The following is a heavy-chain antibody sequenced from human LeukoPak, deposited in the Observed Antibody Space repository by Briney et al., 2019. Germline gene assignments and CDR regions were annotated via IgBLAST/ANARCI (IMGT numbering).Heavy chain of an antibody. CDR3: AIPPFTVTNPEYYYYYYMDV. J-gene: IGHJ6*03. Sequence: GASVKVSCKASGGTFSSYAISWVRQAPGQGLEWMGGIIPILGTANYAQKFQGRVTITTDESTSTAYMGLSSLRSEDTAVYYCAIPPFTVTNPEYYYYYYMDVWGKGTTVTVSS. D-gene: IGHD4-11*01. CDR2: IIPILGTA. V-gene: IGHV1-69*05. CDR1: GGTFSSYA.